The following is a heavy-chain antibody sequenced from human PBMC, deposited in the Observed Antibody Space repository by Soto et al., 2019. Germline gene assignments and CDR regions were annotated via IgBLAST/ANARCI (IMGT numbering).Heavy chain of an antibody. CDR1: GFTFSSYE. D-gene: IGHD4-17*01. CDR3: ARAMTSTAYGDYEFGMYV. CDR2: ISSSGSTI. J-gene: IGHJ6*02. V-gene: IGHV3-48*03. Sequence: PGGSLRLSCAASGFTFSSYEMNWVRQAPGKGLEWVSYISSSGSTIYYADSVKGRFTISRDNAKNSLYLQMNSLRAEDTAVYYCARAMTSTAYGDYEFGMYVWGQGTTVTVSS.